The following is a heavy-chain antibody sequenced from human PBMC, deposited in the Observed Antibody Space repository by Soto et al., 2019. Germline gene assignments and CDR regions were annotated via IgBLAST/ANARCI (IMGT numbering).Heavy chain of an antibody. CDR3: TTADSSGWYDGYYYYGMDV. CDR1: GFTFSNAW. V-gene: IGHV3-15*07. J-gene: IGHJ6*02. Sequence: GGSLRLSCAASGFTFSNAWMNWFRQAPGKGLEWVGRIKSKTDGGTTDYAAPVKGRFTISRDDSKNTLYLQMNSLKTEDTAVYYCTTADSSGWYDGYYYYGMDVWGQGTTVTVSS. CDR2: IKSKTDGGTT. D-gene: IGHD6-19*01.